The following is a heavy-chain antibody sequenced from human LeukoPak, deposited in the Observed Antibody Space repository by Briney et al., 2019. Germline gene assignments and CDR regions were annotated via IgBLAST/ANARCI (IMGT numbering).Heavy chain of an antibody. J-gene: IGHJ4*02. CDR3: AREADYYFDY. D-gene: IGHD6-13*01. Sequence: GGSLRLSWAASGLTFSSYARHGVRQAPGRGLEWVAVISYDGSNKYYADSVKGRFTISRDNSKNTLYLQMNSLRAEDTAVYYCAREADYYFDYWGQGTLVTVSS. CDR2: ISYDGSNK. CDR1: GLTFSSYA. V-gene: IGHV3-30-3*01.